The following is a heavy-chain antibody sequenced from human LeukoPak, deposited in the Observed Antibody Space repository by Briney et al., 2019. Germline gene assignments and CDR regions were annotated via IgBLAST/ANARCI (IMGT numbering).Heavy chain of an antibody. CDR1: GGSISSSY. CDR2: IYYSGST. J-gene: IGHJ4*02. CDR3: ARGYGSGSYYDY. Sequence: SETLSLTCTASGGSISSSYWSWIRQPPGKGLDWIGYIYYSGSTNYNPSLKSRVTISIDTSKNQLSLKLSSVTAADTAVYYCARGYGSGSYYDYWGQGTLVTVSS. V-gene: IGHV4-59*01. D-gene: IGHD3-10*01.